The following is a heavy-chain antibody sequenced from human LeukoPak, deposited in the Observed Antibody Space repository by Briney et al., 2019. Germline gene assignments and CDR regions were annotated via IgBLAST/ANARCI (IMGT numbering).Heavy chain of an antibody. CDR3: ARGQVVPAAMPWWFDP. J-gene: IGHJ5*02. CDR2: INHSGST. V-gene: IGHV4-34*01. CDR1: GGSFSGYY. Sequence: SETLSLTCAVYGGSFSGYYWSWIRQPPGKGLEWIGEINHSGSTNYNPSLKSRVTISVDTSKNQFSLKLSSVTAADTAVYYCARGQVVPAAMPWWFDPWGQGTLVTVSS. D-gene: IGHD2-2*01.